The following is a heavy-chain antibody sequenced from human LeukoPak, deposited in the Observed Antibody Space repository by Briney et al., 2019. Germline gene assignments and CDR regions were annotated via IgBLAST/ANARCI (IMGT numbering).Heavy chain of an antibody. D-gene: IGHD4-17*01. J-gene: IGHJ4*02. CDR3: ATISNYGDYWDYYFDY. CDR2: INPNSDGT. CDR1: GYTFTGYY. Sequence: ASVKVSCKASGYTFTGYYMHWVRQAPGQGLEWMGWINPNSDGTNYAQKFQGRVTMTRDTSISTAYMELSRLRSDDTAVYYCATISNYGDYWDYYFDYWGQGTLVTVSS. V-gene: IGHV1-2*02.